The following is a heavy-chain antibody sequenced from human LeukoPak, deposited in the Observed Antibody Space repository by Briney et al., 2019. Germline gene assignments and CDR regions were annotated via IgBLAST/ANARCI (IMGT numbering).Heavy chain of an antibody. CDR2: MNPNSGNT. V-gene: IGHV1-8*01. D-gene: IGHD3-3*01. J-gene: IGHJ6*02. CDR1: GYTLTSYD. Sequence: AASVKVSCKASGYTLTSYDINWVRQATGQGLEWMGWMNPNSGNTGYAQKFQGRVTMTRNTSISTAYMELSSLRSEDTAVYYCARRGGPDYDFWSGYYISYYYYYYGMDVWGQGTTVTVSS. CDR3: ARRGGPDYDFWSGYYISYYYYYYGMDV.